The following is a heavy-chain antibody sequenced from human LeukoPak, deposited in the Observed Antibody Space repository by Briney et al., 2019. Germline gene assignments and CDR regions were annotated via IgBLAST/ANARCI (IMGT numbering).Heavy chain of an antibody. CDR3: ATGKMDFWSGYPGGY. CDR2: FDPEDGET. CDR1: GYTLTELS. Sequence: ASVKVSCKVSGYTLTELSMHWVRQAPGNGLESMGGFDPEDGETIYAQKFQGRVTMTEDTSTDTAYMELSSLRSEDTAVYYCATGKMDFWSGYPGGYWGQGTLVTVSS. J-gene: IGHJ4*02. V-gene: IGHV1-24*01. D-gene: IGHD3-3*01.